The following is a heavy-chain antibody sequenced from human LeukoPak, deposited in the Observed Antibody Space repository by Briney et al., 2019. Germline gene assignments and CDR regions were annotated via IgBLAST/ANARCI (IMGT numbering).Heavy chain of an antibody. CDR1: GFTFSSYA. Sequence: GGSLRLSCAASGFTFSSYALSWVRQAPGKGLEWVSGISGTGERTSYADSVKGRFAISRDNSQNTLSLQMDSLRAEDTAVYYCAREPGTTLLTRLYLWGQGTLVTVSS. D-gene: IGHD3-10*01. V-gene: IGHV3-23*01. CDR2: ISGTGERT. J-gene: IGHJ4*02. CDR3: AREPGTTLLTRLYL.